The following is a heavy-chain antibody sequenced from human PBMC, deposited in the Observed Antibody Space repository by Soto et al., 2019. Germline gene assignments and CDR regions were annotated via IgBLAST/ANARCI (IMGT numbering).Heavy chain of an antibody. V-gene: IGHV3-13*01. J-gene: IGHJ6*02. CDR3: ARDFRAAGTNYYYYYGMDV. Sequence: ESGGGLVQPGGSLRLSCAASGFTFSSYDMHWVRQATGKGLEWVSAIGTAGDTYYPGSVKGRFTISRENAKNSLYLQMNSLRAEDTAVYYCARDFRAAGTNYYYYYGMDVWGQGTTVTVSS. CDR1: GFTFSSYD. D-gene: IGHD6-13*01. CDR2: IGTAGDT.